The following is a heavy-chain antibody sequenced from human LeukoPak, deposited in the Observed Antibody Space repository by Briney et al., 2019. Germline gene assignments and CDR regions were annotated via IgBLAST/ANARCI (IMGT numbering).Heavy chain of an antibody. J-gene: IGHJ4*02. CDR2: ISSSSSYI. CDR3: VKDPPSPDPYTNYLFDY. V-gene: IGHV3-21*01. D-gene: IGHD4-11*01. CDR1: GFTFSSYS. Sequence: GGSLRLSCAASGFTFSSYSMNWVRQAPGKGLEWVSSISSSSSYIYYADSVKGRFTISRDNAKNSLYLQMYSLRAEDTAIYFCVKDPPSPDPYTNYLFDYWGQGTLVTVSS.